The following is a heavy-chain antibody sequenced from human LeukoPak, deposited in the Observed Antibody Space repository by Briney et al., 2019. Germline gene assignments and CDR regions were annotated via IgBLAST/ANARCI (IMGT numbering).Heavy chain of an antibody. CDR3: ARDLPGIAAAGGFDY. V-gene: IGHV4-59*01. Sequence: SETLSLTCTVSGGSISSYYWSWIRQPPGKGLEWIGYIYYSGSTNYNPSLKSRVTISVDTSKNQFSLKLSSVTAADTAVYYCARDLPGIAAAGGFDYWGQGTLVTVSS. CDR2: IYYSGST. J-gene: IGHJ4*02. CDR1: GGSISSYY. D-gene: IGHD6-13*01.